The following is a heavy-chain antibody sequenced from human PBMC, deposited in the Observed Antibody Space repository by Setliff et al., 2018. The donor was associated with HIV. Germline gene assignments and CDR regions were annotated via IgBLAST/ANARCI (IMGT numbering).Heavy chain of an antibody. CDR1: GDSVSSRSYY. CDR3: ARNYDSGPFPFDP. Sequence: SETLSLTCTVSGDSVSSRSYYWSWIRQPPGKGLEWIGSIFPGGNTFYNPSLKSRVTISVDTSKNQFSLKLSSVTAADTAVYYCARNYDSGPFPFDPWGQGTLVTVS. V-gene: IGHV4-39*07. D-gene: IGHD3-22*01. J-gene: IGHJ5*02. CDR2: IFPGGNT.